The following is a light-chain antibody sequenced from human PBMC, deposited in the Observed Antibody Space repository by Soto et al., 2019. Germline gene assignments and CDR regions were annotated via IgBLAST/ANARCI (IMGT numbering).Light chain of an antibody. J-gene: IGLJ2*01. Sequence: QSALTQPASVSGSPGQSITISCTGTSSDVGSYKFVSWYHQHPGKAPKLMIYEGSKRPSGVSYRFSGSKSGNTASLTISGLQAEDEADYYCCSYTGISTLVFGGGTKLTVL. CDR2: EGS. CDR1: SSDVGSYKF. V-gene: IGLV2-23*01. CDR3: CSYTGISTLV.